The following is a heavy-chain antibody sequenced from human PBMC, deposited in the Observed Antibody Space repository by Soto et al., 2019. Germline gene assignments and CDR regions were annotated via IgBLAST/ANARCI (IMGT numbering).Heavy chain of an antibody. J-gene: IGHJ4*02. CDR2: ISYDGSNK. CDR1: GFTFSSYG. V-gene: IGHV3-30*18. Sequence: SLRLSCAASGFTFSSYGMHWVRQAPGKGLEWVAVISYDGSNKYYADSVKGRFTISRDNSKNTLYLQMNSLRAEDTAVYYCAKHGTTDYWGQGTLVTVSS. D-gene: IGHD1-1*01. CDR3: AKHGTTDY.